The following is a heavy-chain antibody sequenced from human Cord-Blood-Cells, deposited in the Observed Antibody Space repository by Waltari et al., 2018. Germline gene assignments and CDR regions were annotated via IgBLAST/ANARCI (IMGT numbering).Heavy chain of an antibody. CDR3: ARTLVGGDYFDY. CDR1: GGSISSSRYY. J-gene: IGHJ4*02. V-gene: IGHV4-39*01. CDR2: IYYSGST. D-gene: IGHD3-16*01. Sequence: QLQLQESGPGLVKPSETLSLTCTVSGGSISSSRYYWGWIRQPPGKGLEWIGSIYYSGSTYYNPSLKSRVTISVDTSKNQFSLKLSSVTAADTAVYYCARTLVGGDYFDYWGQGTLVTVSS.